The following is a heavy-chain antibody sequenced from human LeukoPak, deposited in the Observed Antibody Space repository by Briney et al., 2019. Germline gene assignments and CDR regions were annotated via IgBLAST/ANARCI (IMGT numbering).Heavy chain of an antibody. V-gene: IGHV3-7*01. CDR2: IKQDGSAK. CDR3: AGCSRNSSYFHY. D-gene: IGHD2-15*01. J-gene: IGHJ4*02. Sequence: GGSLRLSCAASGFNFISYWMSWVRQAPGKGLEWVANIKQDGSAKKYVDHVKGRFTISRDNPKPSLYLPLISLRAEHTAVYYCAGCSRNSSYFHYWPQEPLVSVSS. CDR1: GFNFISYW.